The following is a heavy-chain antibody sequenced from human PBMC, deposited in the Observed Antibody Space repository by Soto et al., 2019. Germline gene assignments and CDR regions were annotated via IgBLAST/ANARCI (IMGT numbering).Heavy chain of an antibody. V-gene: IGHV3-30*18. CDR3: AKDPVAGYYYYYGMDV. Sequence: ESGGGVVQPGRSLRLSCAASGFTFSSYGMHWVRQAPGKGLEWVAVISYDGSNKYYADSVKGRFTISRDNSKNTLYLQMNSLRAEDTAVYYCAKDPVAGYYYYYGMDVWGQGTTVTVSS. J-gene: IGHJ6*02. CDR1: GFTFSSYG. CDR2: ISYDGSNK. D-gene: IGHD6-19*01.